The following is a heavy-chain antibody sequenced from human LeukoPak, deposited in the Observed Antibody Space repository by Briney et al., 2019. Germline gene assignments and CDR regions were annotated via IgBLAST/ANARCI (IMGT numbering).Heavy chain of an antibody. Sequence: SETVSLTCTVSGGSMSSYYWSWIRQPPGKGLEWIGYIYYSGSTNCNPSLKSRVTISVDASKNQFSLNLSSVTAADTAVYYCARLSYGSGSHYNFYFDFWGQGTLVSVSA. CDR3: ARLSYGSGSHYNFYFDF. D-gene: IGHD3-10*01. CDR1: GGSMSSYY. V-gene: IGHV4-59*08. CDR2: IYYSGST. J-gene: IGHJ4*02.